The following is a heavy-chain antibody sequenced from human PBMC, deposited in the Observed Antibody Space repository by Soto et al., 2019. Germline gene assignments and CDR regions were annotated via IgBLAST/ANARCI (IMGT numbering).Heavy chain of an antibody. V-gene: IGHV5-51*01. CDR1: GYSFTSYW. D-gene: IGHD2-2*01. CDR3: ASRPSDLPAATGNDY. J-gene: IGHJ4*02. Sequence: PGESLKISCKGSGYSFTSYWIGWVRQMPGKGLEWMGIIYPGDSDTRYSPSFQGQVTISADKSISTAYLQWSSLKASDTAMYYCASRPSDLPAATGNDYWGQGTLVTVSS. CDR2: IYPGDSDT.